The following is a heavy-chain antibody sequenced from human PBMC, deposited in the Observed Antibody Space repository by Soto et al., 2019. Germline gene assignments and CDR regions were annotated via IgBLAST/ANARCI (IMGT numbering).Heavy chain of an antibody. J-gene: IGHJ4*01. CDR3: GRAHVSYNVFAY. CDR1: GYTFTSYG. V-gene: IGHV1-18*01. Sequence: ASVKVSCKASGYTFTSYGISWVRQAPGQGLEWMGWISAYNGNTNYAQKLQGRVTMTTDTSTSTAYMELRSLRSDDTAVYYCGRAHVSYNVFAYWGQGTLVTVSS. D-gene: IGHD1-26*01. CDR2: ISAYNGNT.